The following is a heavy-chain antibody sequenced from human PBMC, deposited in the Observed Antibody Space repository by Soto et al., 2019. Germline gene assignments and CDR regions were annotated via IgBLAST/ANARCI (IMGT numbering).Heavy chain of an antibody. CDR3: ARDSTIFGVDY. J-gene: IGHJ4*02. CDR2: INAGNGNT. V-gene: IGHV1-3*01. CDR1: GYTFTSYA. D-gene: IGHD3-3*01. Sequence: QVQLVQSGAEVKKPGASVKVSCKASGYTFTSYAMHWVRQAPGQRLEWMGWINAGNGNTKYSQKFRGRVTITRDTSASIAYMELSSLRSEDTAVYYCARDSTIFGVDYWGQGTLVTVSS.